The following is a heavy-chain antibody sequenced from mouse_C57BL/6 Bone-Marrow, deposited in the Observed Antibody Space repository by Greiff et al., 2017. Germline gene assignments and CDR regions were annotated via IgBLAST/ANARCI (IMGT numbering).Heavy chain of an antibody. CDR2: IYPRVGST. Sequence: QVQLKESGPELVRPGASVKLSCKASGYTFTSYDINWVKQRPGQGLEWIGWIYPRVGSTKYNEKFKGKATLTVDTPSSTAYMQLHSLTSEVSAVYFCARFGADGSSGYWYFDVWGTGTTVTVSS. CDR1: GYTFTSYD. D-gene: IGHD1-1*01. CDR3: ARFGADGSSGYWYFDV. J-gene: IGHJ1*03. V-gene: IGHV1-85*01.